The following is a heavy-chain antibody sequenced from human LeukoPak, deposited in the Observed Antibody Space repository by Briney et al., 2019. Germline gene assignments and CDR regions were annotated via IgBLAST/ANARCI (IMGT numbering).Heavy chain of an antibody. CDR2: ISYDGSNK. D-gene: IGHD6-19*01. Sequence: PGRSLRLSCASSGFTFSSYALHCVCQAPGQGLEWVAVISYDGSNKYYADSVKGRFTISRDNSKNTLYLQVNSLRAEDTALYYCASESETSAWYDYWGQGTLVTVSS. CDR1: GFTFSSYA. CDR3: ASESETSAWYDY. J-gene: IGHJ4*02. V-gene: IGHV3-30-3*01.